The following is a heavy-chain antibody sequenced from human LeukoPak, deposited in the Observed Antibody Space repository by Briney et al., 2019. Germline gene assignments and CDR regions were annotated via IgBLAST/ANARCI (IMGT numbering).Heavy chain of an antibody. V-gene: IGHV1-2*02. D-gene: IGHD3-10*01. J-gene: IGHJ6*04. CDR1: GYTFTGYY. Sequence: GASVKVSCKASGYTFTGYYMHWVRQAPGQGLEWMGWINPNSGGTNYAQKFQGRVTMTRDTSISTASMELSSLKPDDTAVYYCARGILWFGGDVWGKGTTVTISS. CDR3: ARGILWFGGDV. CDR2: INPNSGGT.